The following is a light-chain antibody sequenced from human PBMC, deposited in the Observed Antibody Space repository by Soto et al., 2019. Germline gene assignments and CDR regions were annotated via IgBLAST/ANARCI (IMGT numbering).Light chain of an antibody. CDR3: QQTYKTPLT. V-gene: IGKV1-39*01. CDR1: QSISNY. Sequence: DIQMTQSPSSLSASVGDRVTITCRASQSISNYLNWYQQRPGKAPKLLIYLASSLSSGVPSKFSGSGSRTDFTLTISVLQPEDSATYYRQQTYKTPLTFGQGAKVEIK. CDR2: LAS. J-gene: IGKJ1*01.